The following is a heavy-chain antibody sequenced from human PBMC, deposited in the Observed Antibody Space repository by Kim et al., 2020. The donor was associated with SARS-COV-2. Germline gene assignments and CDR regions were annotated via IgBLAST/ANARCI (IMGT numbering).Heavy chain of an antibody. Sequence: GGSLRRSCVASGFTFDNYAMSWVRQAPGKGLEWVSVISGNGVNKFYADSVRGRLTVSRDNSKNTLYLQMNSLRDEDTALYYCATVMVMDGENYYYYYALDVWGQGTAVTVSS. J-gene: IGHJ6*02. V-gene: IGHV3-23*01. CDR2: ISGNGVNK. CDR1: GFTFDNYA. CDR3: ATVMVMDGENYYYYYALDV. D-gene: IGHD3-22*01.